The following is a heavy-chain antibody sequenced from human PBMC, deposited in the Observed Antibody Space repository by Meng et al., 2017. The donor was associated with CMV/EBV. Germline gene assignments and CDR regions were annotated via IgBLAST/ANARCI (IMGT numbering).Heavy chain of an antibody. CDR2: INPNSGGT. D-gene: IGHD3-3*01. Sequence: ASVKVSCKASGYTFTGYYMHWVRQAPGQGLEWMGWINPNSGGTNYAQKFQGRVTMTRDTSISTAYMELSRLRSDDTAVYYCARERNYDFWSGYYTGFDYWGQGTLVTVSS. V-gene: IGHV1-2*02. CDR3: ARERNYDFWSGYYTGFDY. CDR1: GYTFTGYY. J-gene: IGHJ4*02.